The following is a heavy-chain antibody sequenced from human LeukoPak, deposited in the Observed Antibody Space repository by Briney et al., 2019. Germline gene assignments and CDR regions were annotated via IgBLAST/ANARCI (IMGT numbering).Heavy chain of an antibody. J-gene: IGHJ4*02. CDR1: GSDFNDYA. Sequence: GGSLRLSCAASGSDFNDYAMHWVRQAPGKGLEWVSVIAYNGNPTIYTDCVKGRFTISRDNSKNTLFLQMDSLTTEDTAVYYCARDPVGGIPDYLDLWGQGTLVTVSS. D-gene: IGHD3-10*01. CDR3: ARDPVGGIPDYLDL. CDR2: IAYNGNPT. V-gene: IGHV3-30*04.